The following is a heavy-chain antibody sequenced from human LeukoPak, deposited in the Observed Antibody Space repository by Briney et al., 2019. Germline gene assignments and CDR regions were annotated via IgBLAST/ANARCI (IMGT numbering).Heavy chain of an antibody. D-gene: IGHD2-2*01. CDR1: HYSISSGYY. CDR2: IYHSGTT. J-gene: IGHJ5*02. V-gene: IGHV4-38-2*02. Sequence: SETLSLTCTVSHYSISSGYYWGWIRQPPGMGLEWIGSIYHSGTTYYNPSLKSRVTISVDTSKNQFSLKLSPVTAADTAVYYCARDLVETAAWFDPWGQGTLVTVSS. CDR3: ARDLVETAAWFDP.